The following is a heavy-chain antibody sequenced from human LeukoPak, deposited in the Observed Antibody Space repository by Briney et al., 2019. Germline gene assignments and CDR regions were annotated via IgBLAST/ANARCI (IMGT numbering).Heavy chain of an antibody. CDR2: IYSGGST. V-gene: IGHV3-66*01. J-gene: IGHJ4*02. Sequence: PGGSLRLSCAASGFTFSSYTFNWVRQAPGKGLEWVSVIYSGGSTYYADSVKGRFTISRDNSKNTLYLQMNSLRAEDTAVYYCARVPGFIWGQGTLVTVSS. CDR3: ARVPGFI. CDR1: GFTFSSYT. D-gene: IGHD3-10*01.